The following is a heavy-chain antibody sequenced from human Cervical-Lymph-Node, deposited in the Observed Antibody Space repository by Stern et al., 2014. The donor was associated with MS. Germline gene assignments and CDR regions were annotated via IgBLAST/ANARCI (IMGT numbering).Heavy chain of an antibody. J-gene: IGHJ5*02. CDR1: GGSISSSGYY. CDR3: ATTRWDLFTWNWFDP. Sequence: QVQLVESGPGLVKPSQTLSLTCTVSGGSISSSGYYWSWIRQPADKGLEWIGRIHDSGSTYYNPSLKSRVTISMDTAKNPFSLKLPSVTAADTAVYYCATTRWDLFTWNWFDPWGQGTLVTVSS. D-gene: IGHD1-26*01. CDR2: IHDSGST. V-gene: IGHV4-61*02.